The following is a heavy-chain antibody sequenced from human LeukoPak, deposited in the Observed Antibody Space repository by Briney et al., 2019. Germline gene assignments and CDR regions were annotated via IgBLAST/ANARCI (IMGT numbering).Heavy chain of an antibody. V-gene: IGHV1-18*01. CDR3: ARGGSGWSRDS. CDR2: ISAYNGNT. Sequence: ASVKASCKASGYTFTNYGIGWVRQAPGQGLEWMGWISAYNGNTNYAQKFQGRVTMTTDTSTSTAYMELRSLTFDDTAVYYCARGGSGWSRDSWGQGTLVTVSS. D-gene: IGHD6-19*01. CDR1: GYTFTNYG. J-gene: IGHJ4*02.